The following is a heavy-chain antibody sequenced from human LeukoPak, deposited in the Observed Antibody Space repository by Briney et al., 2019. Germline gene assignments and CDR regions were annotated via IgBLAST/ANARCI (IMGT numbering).Heavy chain of an antibody. CDR1: GGSFSGYY. CDR3: ARVGYCSGGSCYPFDY. J-gene: IGHJ4*02. CDR2: INHSGST. V-gene: IGHV4-34*01. D-gene: IGHD2-15*01. Sequence: SETLSLTCAVYGGSFSGYYWNWVSQPPGKGREWIGEINHSGSTNCTPSLKSRVTISVGTSKNQFSLKLSSVTAADTAVYYCARVGYCSGGSCYPFDYWGQGTLVTVSS.